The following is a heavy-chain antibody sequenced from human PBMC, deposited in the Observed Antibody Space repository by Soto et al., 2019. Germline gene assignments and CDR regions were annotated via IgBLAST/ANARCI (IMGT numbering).Heavy chain of an antibody. CDR3: TTGSTGRDY. D-gene: IGHD3-10*01. J-gene: IGHJ4*02. Sequence: EVQLVESGGGLVKPGGSLRLSCGASGFTFTSALMTWVRQAPGKGLEWVGRVKSKTDGGTTDYAAPVKGRFTISRDDSEKPLYLPMNRLKTEDTVVYYCTTGSTGRDYWGQGTLVTVSS. CDR2: VKSKTDGGTT. V-gene: IGHV3-15*01. CDR1: GFTFTSAL.